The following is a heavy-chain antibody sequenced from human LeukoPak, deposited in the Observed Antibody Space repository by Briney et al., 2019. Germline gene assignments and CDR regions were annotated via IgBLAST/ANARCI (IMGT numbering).Heavy chain of an antibody. CDR1: GGSFSGYY. CDR2: INHSGST. J-gene: IGHJ4*02. V-gene: IGHV4-34*01. D-gene: IGHD3-10*01. Sequence: PSETLSLTCAVYGGSFSGYYWSWIRQPPGKGLEWIGEINHSGSTNYNPSLKSRVTISVDTSKNQFSLKLSSVTAADTAVYYCARDARKITMVRGVTPNFDYWGQGTLVTVSS. CDR3: ARDARKITMVRGVTPNFDY.